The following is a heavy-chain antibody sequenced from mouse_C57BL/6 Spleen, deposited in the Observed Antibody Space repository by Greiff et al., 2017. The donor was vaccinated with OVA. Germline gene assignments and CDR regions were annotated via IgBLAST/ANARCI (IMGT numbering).Heavy chain of an antibody. CDR2: INPSTGGT. CDR3: ASNYSFDY. V-gene: IGHV1-42*01. CDR1: GYSFTGYY. Sequence: EVQLQESGPELVKPGASVKISCKASGYSFTGYYMNWVKQSPEKSLEWIGEINPSTGGTTYNQKFKAKATLTVDKSSSTAYMQLKSLTSEDSAVYYWASNYSFDYWGQGTTLTVSS. D-gene: IGHD1-3*01. J-gene: IGHJ2*01.